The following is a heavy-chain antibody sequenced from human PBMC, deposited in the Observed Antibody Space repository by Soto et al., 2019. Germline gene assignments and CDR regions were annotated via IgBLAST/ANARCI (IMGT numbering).Heavy chain of an antibody. J-gene: IGHJ4*02. CDR1: GFAFSDFA. V-gene: IGHV3-30-3*01. CDR2: ISHDGSNK. CDR3: ATSWTIFSGVRAAFDS. Sequence: PGGSLRLSCAASGFAFSDFAIHWVRQAPGKGLEWVASISHDGSNKSHADSVKGRFTISRDNSKNTLYLQMNSLRPEDTAVYYCATSWTIFSGVRAAFDSWGQGTLVTVSS. D-gene: IGHD3-3*01.